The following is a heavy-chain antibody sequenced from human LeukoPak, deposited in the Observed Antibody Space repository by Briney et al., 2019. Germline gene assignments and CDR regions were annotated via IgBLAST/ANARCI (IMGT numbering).Heavy chain of an antibody. J-gene: IGHJ3*02. CDR3: ARAPDSSGYYWNDAFDI. Sequence: SVKVSCKASGGTFSSYAISWVRQAPGQGLERMGRIIPIFGTANYAHKFQGRVTITTDESASKAYMELSSLRSEDTAVYYCARAPDSSGYYWNDAFDIWGQGTMVTVSS. D-gene: IGHD3-22*01. V-gene: IGHV1-69*05. CDR2: IIPIFGTA. CDR1: GGTFSSYA.